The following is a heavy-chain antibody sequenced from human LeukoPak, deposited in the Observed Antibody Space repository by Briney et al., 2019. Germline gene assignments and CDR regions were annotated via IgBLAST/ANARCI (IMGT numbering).Heavy chain of an antibody. J-gene: IGHJ4*02. CDR3: ARGRVAVAGKAWDY. CDR1: GGSISSSTYY. V-gene: IGHV4-39*07. CDR2: IYYSGSTYSGST. D-gene: IGHD6-19*01. Sequence: PSETLSLTCTVSGGSISSSTYYWGWIRQPPGKGLEWIGSIYYSGSTYSGSTYHNPSLKSRLTISLDTSKNQFSLKLSSVTAADTAVYYCARGRVAVAGKAWDYWGQGTLVTVSS.